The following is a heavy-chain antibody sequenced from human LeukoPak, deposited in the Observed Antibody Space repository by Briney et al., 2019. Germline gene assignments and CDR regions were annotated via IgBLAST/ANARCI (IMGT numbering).Heavy chain of an antibody. CDR3: ARVGLSSWTCRKSYYYMDV. Sequence: VASVKVSCKASGYTFTSYDIDWVPQATGQGLEWMGWMNPNSGNTGYAQKFQGRVTITMNTSISSGYMELSSLRSEDTAVYYCARVGLSSWTCRKSYYYMDVWRQGTTVTVSS. CDR1: GYTFTSYD. D-gene: IGHD6-13*01. V-gene: IGHV1-8*03. CDR2: MNPNSGNT. J-gene: IGHJ6*03.